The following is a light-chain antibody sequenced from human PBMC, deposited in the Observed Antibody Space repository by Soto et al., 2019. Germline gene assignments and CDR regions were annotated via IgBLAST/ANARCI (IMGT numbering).Light chain of an antibody. CDR1: QSVLYSSKNY. CDR2: WAS. Sequence: DIVMTQSPDSLAVSLGERATINCRSSQSVLYSSKNYLGWYQQKPGQPPKLLIYWASTRESGVPDRFSGSGSGTDFTLPISSLQAEDVAVYYCQHYYSDPPWTFGQGTKVEIK. V-gene: IGKV4-1*01. CDR3: QHYYSDPPWT. J-gene: IGKJ1*01.